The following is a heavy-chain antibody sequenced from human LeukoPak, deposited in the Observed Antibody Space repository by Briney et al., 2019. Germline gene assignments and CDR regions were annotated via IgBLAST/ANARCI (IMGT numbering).Heavy chain of an antibody. Sequence: ASVKVSCKASGYTFTGYYMHWVRQAPGQGLEWMGWISADSGNTNYAQMLQGRVTMTTDTSTSTAYMELRGLRSDDTAVYYCARVGYSSSWYDDYWGQGTLVTVSS. CDR3: ARVGYSSSWYDDY. V-gene: IGHV1-18*04. J-gene: IGHJ4*02. D-gene: IGHD6-13*01. CDR2: ISADSGNT. CDR1: GYTFTGYY.